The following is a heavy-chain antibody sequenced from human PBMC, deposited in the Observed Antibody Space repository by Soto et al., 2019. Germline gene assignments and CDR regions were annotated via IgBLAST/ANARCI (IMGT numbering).Heavy chain of an antibody. Sequence: XSVKGYCKASGYSFTSYAMNWVRQAPGQGLEWMGWINTNTGNPTYAQGFTGRFVFSLDTSVSTAYLQICSLKAEDTAVYYCARIPRWYDFWSAGYHYGMDVWRQGTTVTVSS. CDR3: ARIPRWYDFWSAGYHYGMDV. CDR1: GYSFTSYA. J-gene: IGHJ6*02. D-gene: IGHD3-3*01. V-gene: IGHV7-4-1*01. CDR2: INTNTGNP.